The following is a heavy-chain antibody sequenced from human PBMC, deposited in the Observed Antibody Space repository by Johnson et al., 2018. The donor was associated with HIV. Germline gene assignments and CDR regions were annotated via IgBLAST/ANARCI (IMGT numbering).Heavy chain of an antibody. CDR3: ARDGTETGPDDAFDI. CDR1: GFTFSSYW. D-gene: IGHD1-1*01. J-gene: IGHJ3*02. Sequence: QVQLVESGGGLVQPGGSLRLSCAASGFTFSSYWMSWVRQAPGKGLEWVAVISYDGSNKYYADSVKGRFTISRDNSKNTVYLQMNTLRAEDTAMYYCARDGTETGPDDAFDIWGQGTMVTVSS. CDR2: ISYDGSNK. V-gene: IGHV3-30*03.